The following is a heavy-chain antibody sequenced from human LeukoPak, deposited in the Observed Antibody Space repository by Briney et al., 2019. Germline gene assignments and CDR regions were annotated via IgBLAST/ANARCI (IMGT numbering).Heavy chain of an antibody. D-gene: IGHD6-19*01. J-gene: IGHJ2*01. CDR1: GDSMSSGTYY. Sequence: PSQTLSLTCTVSGDSMSSGTYYWSWIRQPAGKRLEYLGRIFSSGNSNYNPSLKSRVTMSMDTSKSQFSLNLSSVTAADTAVYYCARHGGWSHWYFDLWGRGTLVTVSS. CDR3: ARHGGWSHWYFDL. V-gene: IGHV4-61*02. CDR2: IFSSGNS.